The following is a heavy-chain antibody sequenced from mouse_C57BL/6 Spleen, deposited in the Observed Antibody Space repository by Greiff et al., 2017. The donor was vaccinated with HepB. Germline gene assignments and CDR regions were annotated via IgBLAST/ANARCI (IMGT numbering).Heavy chain of an antibody. CDR1: GFTFSDYG. J-gene: IGHJ4*01. Sequence: EVQRVESGGGLVKPGGSLKLSCAASGFTFSDYGMHWVRQAPEKGLEWVAYISSGSSTIYYADTVKGRFTISRDNAKNTLFLQMTSLRSEDTSMYYCARDDYDAMDYWGQGTSVTVSS. CDR3: ARDDYDAMDY. CDR2: ISSGSSTI. V-gene: IGHV5-17*01.